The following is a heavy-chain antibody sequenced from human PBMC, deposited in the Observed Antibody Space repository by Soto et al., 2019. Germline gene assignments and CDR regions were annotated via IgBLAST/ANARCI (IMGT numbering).Heavy chain of an antibody. Sequence: SQTLSLTCAISGDSVSSNSAAWNWIRHSASRGLEWLGRTYYRSKWYNDYAVSVKSRITINPDTSKNQFSLQLNSVTPEDTAVYYCARDLTGTNWAIDYWGQGTLVTVSS. CDR1: GDSVSSNSAA. D-gene: IGHD1-7*01. CDR2: TYYRSKWYN. CDR3: ARDLTGTNWAIDY. J-gene: IGHJ4*02. V-gene: IGHV6-1*01.